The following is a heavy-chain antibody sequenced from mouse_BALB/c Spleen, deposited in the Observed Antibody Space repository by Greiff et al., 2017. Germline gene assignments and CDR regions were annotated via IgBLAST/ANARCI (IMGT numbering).Heavy chain of an antibody. J-gene: IGHJ3*01. V-gene: IGHV2-2*02. CDR1: GFSLTSYG. CDR3: ATFNGGGAWFAY. CDR2: IWSGGST. Sequence: VKVVESGPGLVQPSQSLSITCTVSGFSLTSYGVHWVRQSPGKGLEWLGVIWSGGSTDYNAAFISRLSISKDNSKSQVFFKMNSLQANDTAIYYCATFNGGGAWFAYWGQGTLVTVSA.